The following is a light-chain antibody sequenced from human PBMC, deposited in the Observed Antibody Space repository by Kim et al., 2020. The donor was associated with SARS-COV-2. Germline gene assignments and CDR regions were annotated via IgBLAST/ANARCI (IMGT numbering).Light chain of an antibody. Sequence: QPVLTQSSSASASLGSSVKLTCTLSGGQIGNSIALHQQQPGKAPRYLMKVGGTGNYNRGSGVPDRFSGSSSGADRYLTISNLQADDEADYHCETWDIQTRLFGGGTQLIVL. CDR1: GGQIGNS. CDR3: ETWDIQTRL. V-gene: IGLV4-60*03. J-gene: IGLJ3*02. CDR2: VGGTGNY.